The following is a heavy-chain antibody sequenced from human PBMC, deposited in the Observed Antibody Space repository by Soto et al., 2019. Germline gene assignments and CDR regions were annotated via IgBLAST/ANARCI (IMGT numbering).Heavy chain of an antibody. J-gene: IGHJ4*02. Sequence: GGSLRLSWVGSEFTFSGSWMSWVRQAPGQGLEWVGRGKSKRDGGTTDYAAPVRVRFTVSRDDSTNTVFLQMNSLKTEDTAVYYCTAEAYCGGVSCSAYWGQGTLVTVSS. CDR1: EFTFSGSW. D-gene: IGHD2-21*01. V-gene: IGHV3-15*01. CDR3: TAEAYCGGVSCSAY. CDR2: GKSKRDGGTT.